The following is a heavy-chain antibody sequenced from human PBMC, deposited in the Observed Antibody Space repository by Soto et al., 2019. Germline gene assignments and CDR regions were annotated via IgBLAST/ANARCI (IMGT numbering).Heavy chain of an antibody. CDR1: GFTFSSYW. J-gene: IGHJ6*03. Sequence: GGSLRLSCAASGFTFSSYWMHWVRQAPGKGLVWVSRINSDGSSTSYADSVKGRFTISRDNAKNTLYLQMNSLRAEDTAVYYCARVRKHYYYYMDVWGKGTTVTVSS. CDR2: INSDGSST. V-gene: IGHV3-74*01. CDR3: ARVRKHYYYYMDV.